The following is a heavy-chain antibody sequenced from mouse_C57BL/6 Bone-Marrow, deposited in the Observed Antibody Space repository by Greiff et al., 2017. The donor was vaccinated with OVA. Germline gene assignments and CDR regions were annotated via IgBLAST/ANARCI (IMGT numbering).Heavy chain of an antibody. J-gene: IGHJ1*03. CDR2: IYPGSGST. V-gene: IGHV1-55*01. D-gene: IGHD1-2*01. Sequence: QVQLQQPGAELVKPGASVKMSCKASGYTFTSYWITWVKQRPGQGLEWIGDIYPGSGSTNYNEKFKSKATLTVDTSSSPAYMQLSSLTSEDSAVYCGGSHLSTTGKYFDVWGTGTTVTVSS. CDR1: GYTFTSYW. CDR3: GSHLSTTGKYFDV.